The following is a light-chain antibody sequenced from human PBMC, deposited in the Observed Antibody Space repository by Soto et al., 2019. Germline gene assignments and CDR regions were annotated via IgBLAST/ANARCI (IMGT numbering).Light chain of an antibody. CDR2: EAF. V-gene: IGLV2-23*01. CDR1: SSDVGSYNL. Sequence: QSALTQPASVSGSPGQSITISCTGTSSDVGSYNLVSWYQQHPGTAPKLMIYEAFKRPSGVSNRFSGSKSGDTASLTISGLQAEDEAEYYCCSYAGSTTLYVFGTGTKVTVL. J-gene: IGLJ1*01. CDR3: CSYAGSTTLYV.